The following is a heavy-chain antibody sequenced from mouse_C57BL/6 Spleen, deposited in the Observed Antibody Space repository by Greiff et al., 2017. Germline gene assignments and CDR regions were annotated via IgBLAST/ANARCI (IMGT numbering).Heavy chain of an antibody. CDR1: GFTFSSYA. CDR2: ISDGGSYT. J-gene: IGHJ4*01. D-gene: IGHD2-5*01. CDR3: ARSLYSKGAMDY. V-gene: IGHV5-4*03. Sequence: EVKLQESGGGLVKPGGSLKLSCAASGFTFSSYAMSWVRQTPEKRLEWVATISDGGSYTYYPDNVKGRFTISRDNAKNNLYLQMSHLKSEDTAMYYCARSLYSKGAMDYWGQGTSVTVSS.